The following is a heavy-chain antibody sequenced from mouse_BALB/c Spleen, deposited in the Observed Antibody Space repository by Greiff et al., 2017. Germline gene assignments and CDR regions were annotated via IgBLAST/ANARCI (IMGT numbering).Heavy chain of an antibody. V-gene: IGHV6-6*02. J-gene: IGHJ3*01. Sequence: EVKLEESGGGLVQPGGSMKLSCVASGFTFSNYWMNWVRQSPEKGLEWVAEIRLKSNNYATHYAESVKGRFTISRDDSKSSVYLQMNNLRAEDTGIYYCTRGLGRGFAYWGQGTLVTVSA. CDR2: IRLKSNNYAT. CDR3: TRGLGRGFAY. CDR1: GFTFSNYW. D-gene: IGHD4-1*01.